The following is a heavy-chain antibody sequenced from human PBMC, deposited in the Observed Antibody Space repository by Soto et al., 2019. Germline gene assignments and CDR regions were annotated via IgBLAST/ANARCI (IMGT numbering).Heavy chain of an antibody. J-gene: IGHJ4*02. Sequence: QVQLVQSGAEVKKPGSSVKVSCKASGGTFSSYAISWVRQAPGQGLEWMGGIIPIFGTANYAQKFQGRITITADESTSKDYVELRSVRSEATAVYYCARERLDGGKDYWGQGTLVTVSS. CDR1: GGTFSSYA. V-gene: IGHV1-69*12. D-gene: IGHD2-15*01. CDR3: ARERLDGGKDY. CDR2: IIPIFGTA.